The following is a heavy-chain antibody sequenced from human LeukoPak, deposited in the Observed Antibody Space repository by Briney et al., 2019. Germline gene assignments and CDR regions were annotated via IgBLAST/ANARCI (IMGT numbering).Heavy chain of an antibody. CDR2: IKQDGSEK. Sequence: PGGSLRLSCAASGFTFNSYSMNWVRQAPGEGLEWVANIKQDGSEKYYVDSVKGRFTISRDNAKNSLYLQMNSLRAEDTAVYYCARVLLAYYDFWSGYYVPNYFDYWGQGTQVTVSS. J-gene: IGHJ4*02. CDR1: GFTFNSYS. CDR3: ARVLLAYYDFWSGYYVPNYFDY. D-gene: IGHD3-3*01. V-gene: IGHV3-7*01.